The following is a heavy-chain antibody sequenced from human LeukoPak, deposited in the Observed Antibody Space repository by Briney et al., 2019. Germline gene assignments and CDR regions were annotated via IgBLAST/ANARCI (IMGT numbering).Heavy chain of an antibody. CDR2: INSDGCDT. J-gene: IGHJ3*02. Sequence: PGGSLRLSCAASGFTFSRYRMHWVRQAPGKGLVWVSRINSDGCDTNYADSVKGRFTISRDNAKNTLYLQMNSLRAEDTAVYYCARDQWGAEDAFDIWGQGTTVTVSS. CDR1: GFTFSRYR. V-gene: IGHV3-74*01. D-gene: IGHD1-26*01. CDR3: ARDQWGAEDAFDI.